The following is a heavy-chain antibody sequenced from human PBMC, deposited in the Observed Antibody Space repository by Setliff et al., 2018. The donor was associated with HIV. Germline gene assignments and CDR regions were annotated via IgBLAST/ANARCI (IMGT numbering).Heavy chain of an antibody. Sequence: GASVKVSCKASGYTFTTYPMHWVRQAPGQGLEWMGVINTSGGSAGYAEKFRGRVTMTRDTSTNTVYMDLRNLRSEDTAVYYCARNQGDSSGWYAGDFWGQGTPVTVSS. D-gene: IGHD6-19*01. CDR1: GYTFTTYP. J-gene: IGHJ1*01. CDR2: INTSGGSA. V-gene: IGHV1-46*01. CDR3: ARNQGDSSGWYAGDF.